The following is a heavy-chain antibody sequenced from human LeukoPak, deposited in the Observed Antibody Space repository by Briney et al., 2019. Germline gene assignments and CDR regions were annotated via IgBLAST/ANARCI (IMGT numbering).Heavy chain of an antibody. Sequence: SETLSLTCTVSGGSISSSSYYWGWIRQPPGKGLEWIGSIYYSGSTNYNPSLKSRVTMSVDTSKNQFSLKLSSVTAADTAVYYCARDLYYYDSSGYMAHAFDIWGQGTMVTVSS. CDR1: GGSISSSSYY. CDR2: IYYSGST. V-gene: IGHV4-39*07. CDR3: ARDLYYYDSSGYMAHAFDI. D-gene: IGHD3-22*01. J-gene: IGHJ3*02.